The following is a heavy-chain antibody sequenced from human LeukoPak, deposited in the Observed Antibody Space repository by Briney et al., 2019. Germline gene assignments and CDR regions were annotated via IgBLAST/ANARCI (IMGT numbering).Heavy chain of an antibody. Sequence: KPSETLSLTCTVSGGSISSSSYYWGWIRQPPGKGLEWIGSIYYSGSTYYNPSLKSRVTISVDTSKNQFSMKLSSVTGADTAVYYCAYGLAAAGLDWGQGTLVTVSS. CDR2: IYYSGST. J-gene: IGHJ4*02. CDR3: AYGLAAAGLD. D-gene: IGHD6-13*01. CDR1: GGSISSSSYY. V-gene: IGHV4-39*01.